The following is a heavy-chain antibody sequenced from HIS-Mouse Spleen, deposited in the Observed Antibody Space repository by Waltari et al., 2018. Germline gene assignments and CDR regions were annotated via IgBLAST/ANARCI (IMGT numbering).Heavy chain of an antibody. J-gene: IGHJ4*02. V-gene: IGHV3-30*18. CDR1: GFNFGSYG. CDR2: MSYDGSNK. CDR3: AKAGSGWRAY. D-gene: IGHD6-19*01. Sequence: QVQLVESGGGVVQPGRSLRLSCAASGFNFGSYGMHWVRQGPGKGLGCGALMSYDGSNKYYADSVKGRFTISRGNSKNTLYLQMDGLRAEDTAVYYWAKAGSGWRAYWGQGPLVTVSS.